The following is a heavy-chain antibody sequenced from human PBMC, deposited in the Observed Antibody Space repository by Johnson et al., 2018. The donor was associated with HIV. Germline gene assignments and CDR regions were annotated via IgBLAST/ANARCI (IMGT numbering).Heavy chain of an antibody. J-gene: IGHJ3*02. CDR1: RFTFDDYD. D-gene: IGHD4-11*01. CDR3: ARNEYSNYGGRDAFDI. CDR2: INWNSGST. Sequence: VQLVESGGGVVQPGRSLRLSCAASRFTFDDYDMSWVRQAPGQGPECVAVINWNSGSTGYADSVKGRFTISRDNAKNSLYLQMNGLRAEDTAVYYCARNEYSNYGGRDAFDIWGQGTMVTVPS. V-gene: IGHV3-20*04.